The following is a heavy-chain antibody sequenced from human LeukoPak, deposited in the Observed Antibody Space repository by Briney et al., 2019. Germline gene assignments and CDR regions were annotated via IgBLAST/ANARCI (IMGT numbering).Heavy chain of an antibody. V-gene: IGHV4-61*02. CDR3: AISLGITGTPYDY. Sequence: TVSLTPSGCGCSICSGSYFRRWIRPPGEGRLWLIGCLYTFGSTNYNPSLKSRVTISVDTSKNQFSLKLSSVTAADTAVYYCAISLGITGTPYDYWGQGTLVTVSS. CDR1: GCSICSGSYF. J-gene: IGHJ4*02. CDR2: LYTFGST. D-gene: IGHD1-20*01.